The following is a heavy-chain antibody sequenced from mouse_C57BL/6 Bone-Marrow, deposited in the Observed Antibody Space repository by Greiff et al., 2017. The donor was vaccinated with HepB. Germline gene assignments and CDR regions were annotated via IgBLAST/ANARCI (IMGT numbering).Heavy chain of an antibody. J-gene: IGHJ4*01. CDR2: IDPANGNT. CDR1: GFNFKNTY. D-gene: IGHD2-4*01. V-gene: IGHV14-3*01. Sequence: EVQGVESVAELVRPGASVKLSCTASGFNFKNTYMHWVKQRPEQGLEWIGRIDPANGNTKYAPKFQGKATITAVTSSNTAYLQLSSLTSEDTAIYYCARRGYDYDRVTDALDYWGQGTSVTVSS. CDR3: ARRGYDYDRVTDALDY.